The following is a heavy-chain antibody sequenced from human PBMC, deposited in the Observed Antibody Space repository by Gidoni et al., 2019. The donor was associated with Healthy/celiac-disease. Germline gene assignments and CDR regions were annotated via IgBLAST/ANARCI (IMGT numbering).Heavy chain of an antibody. D-gene: IGHD3-10*01. Sequence: EVQLLESGGGLVQPGGSLGLSCAASGFPFSSYAMGWVRQAPGKGLEWVSAISGSGGSTYYADSVKGRFTISRDNSKNTLYLQMNSLRAEDTAVYYCAKVPPFYGSGATLGYWGQGTLVTVSS. CDR1: GFPFSSYA. V-gene: IGHV3-23*01. CDR2: ISGSGGST. J-gene: IGHJ4*02. CDR3: AKVPPFYGSGATLGY.